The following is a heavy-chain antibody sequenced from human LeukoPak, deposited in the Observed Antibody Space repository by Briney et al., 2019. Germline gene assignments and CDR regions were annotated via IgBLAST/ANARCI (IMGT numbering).Heavy chain of an antibody. V-gene: IGHV1-2*02. CDR2: INPNSGGT. Sequence: ASVKVSCKASGGTFSSYVINWVRQAPGQGLEWMGWINPNSGGTNYAQKFQGRVTMTRDTSISTAYMELSRLRSDDTAVYYCARDPNNWFDPWGQGTLVTVSS. J-gene: IGHJ5*02. CDR3: ARDPNNWFDP. CDR1: GGTFSSYV.